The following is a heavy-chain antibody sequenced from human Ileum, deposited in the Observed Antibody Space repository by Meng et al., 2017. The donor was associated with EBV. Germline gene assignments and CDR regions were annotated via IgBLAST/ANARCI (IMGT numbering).Heavy chain of an antibody. V-gene: IGHV1-69*01. CDR1: GGAFGDHA. CDR2: IIPKFGST. J-gene: IGHJ5*02. CDR3: ARDWAAPGTSWIDL. D-gene: IGHD6-13*01. Sequence: QVHLVQSGAEVKKPGSSVKVSCKTSGGAFGDHAVSWVRQAPGQGLEWMGGIIPKFGSTNYAQRFQGRVTITADAFSNTAYMELSSLKSEDTAVYYCARDWAAPGTSWIDLWGQGTLVTVSS.